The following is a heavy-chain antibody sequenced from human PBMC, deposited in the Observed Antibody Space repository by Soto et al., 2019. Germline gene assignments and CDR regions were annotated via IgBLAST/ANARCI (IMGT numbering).Heavy chain of an antibody. J-gene: IGHJ6*02. CDR2: FDPENGNT. CDR1: GYTITDLS. V-gene: IGHV1-24*01. Sequence: ASVEACCKVSGYTITDLSMHWVRQAHGKGLEWMGRFDPENGNTSYAQKFQGRITITADTATSTVYMELSSLRSEDTAVYYCARVKTNYYGSGSYDGMDVWGQGTTVTVSS. D-gene: IGHD3-10*01. CDR3: ARVKTNYYGSGSYDGMDV.